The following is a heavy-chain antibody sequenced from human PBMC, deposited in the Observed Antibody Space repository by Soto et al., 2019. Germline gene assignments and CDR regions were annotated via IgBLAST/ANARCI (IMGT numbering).Heavy chain of an antibody. V-gene: IGHV3-23*01. J-gene: IGHJ4*02. D-gene: IGHD3-22*01. CDR3: AKSPTLGHYYDSSGPRYYFDY. Sequence: GWSLRLSRSASVFTCSSYAMSWFRQAPGKGLEWVSAISGSGGSTYYADSVKGRFTISRDNSKNTLYLQMNSLRAEDTAVYYCAKSPTLGHYYDSSGPRYYFDYWGQGTLVTVSS. CDR1: VFTCSSYA. CDR2: ISGSGGST.